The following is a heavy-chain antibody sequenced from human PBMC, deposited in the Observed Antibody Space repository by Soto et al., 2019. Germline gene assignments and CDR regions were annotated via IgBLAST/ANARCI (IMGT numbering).Heavy chain of an antibody. V-gene: IGHV4-4*02. Sequence: QVQLQESGPGLVKPSGTLSLTCAVSGGSISSNNWWHWVRQPPGKGLKWIGEVYHNEGPNYNPSLKSRVTVSVDKSRNQFSLNLSSVTAADTAVYYCARGRFDSDAFDIWGQGTMVTVSS. CDR3: ARGRFDSDAFDI. D-gene: IGHD2-21*01. J-gene: IGHJ3*02. CDR1: GGSISSNNW. CDR2: VYHNEGP.